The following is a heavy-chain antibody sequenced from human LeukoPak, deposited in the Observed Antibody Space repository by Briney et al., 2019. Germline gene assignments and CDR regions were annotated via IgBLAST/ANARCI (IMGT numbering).Heavy chain of an antibody. D-gene: IGHD1-26*01. CDR1: GYTFTSDS. CDR2: INGNNGIT. V-gene: IGHV1-18*01. Sequence: GASVKVSCKASGYTFTSDSISWARQAPGQGLEWMGWINGNNGITKYAQKVQGRVTMTRDTSTSTAYMELRSLKSDDTAMYYCAGGSYWEFDAFDIWGQGTMVTVSS. J-gene: IGHJ3*02. CDR3: AGGSYWEFDAFDI.